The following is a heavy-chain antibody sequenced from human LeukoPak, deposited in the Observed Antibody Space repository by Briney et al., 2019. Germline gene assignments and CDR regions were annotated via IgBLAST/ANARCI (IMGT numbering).Heavy chain of an antibody. V-gene: IGHV3-11*01. J-gene: IGHJ6*03. D-gene: IGHD2-8*01. CDR1: GFTFSDYY. CDR2: ISSSGSTI. CDR3: ARDSIVRGNIGNDMDV. Sequence: GGSLRLSCAASGFTFSDYYMSWIRQAPGKGLEWVSYISSSGSTIYYADSVKGRFTISRDNARNSLYLQMNSLRAEDTAVYYCARDSIVRGNIGNDMDVWGKGTTVTVSS.